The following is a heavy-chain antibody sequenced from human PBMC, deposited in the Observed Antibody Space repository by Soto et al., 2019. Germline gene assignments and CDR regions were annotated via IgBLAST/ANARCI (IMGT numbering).Heavy chain of an antibody. CDR2: IWYDGSNK. V-gene: IGHV3-33*01. CDR1: GFTFSSYG. D-gene: IGHD3-3*01. J-gene: IGHJ4*02. CDR3: ARSPPFYDFWSGYHDY. Sequence: QVQLVESGGGVVQPGRSLRLSCAASGFTFSSYGMHWVRQAPGKGLEWVAVIWYDGSNKYYADSVKGRFTISRDNSKNTLYLQMNSLRAGDTAVYYCARSPPFYDFWSGYHDYWGQGTLVTVSS.